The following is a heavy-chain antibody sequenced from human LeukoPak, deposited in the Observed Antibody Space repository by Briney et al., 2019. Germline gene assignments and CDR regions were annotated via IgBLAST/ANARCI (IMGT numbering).Heavy chain of an antibody. CDR3: ARGIAAASERAFDV. CDR1: GFTFSSYA. V-gene: IGHV4-59*12. Sequence: GSLRLSCAASGFTFSSYAMSWIRQPPGKGLEWIGYIYYSGSTNYNPSLKSRVTISVDTSKNQFSLKLRSVTAADTAVYYCARGIAAASERAFDVWGQGTVVTVSS. D-gene: IGHD6-13*01. J-gene: IGHJ3*01. CDR2: IYYSGST.